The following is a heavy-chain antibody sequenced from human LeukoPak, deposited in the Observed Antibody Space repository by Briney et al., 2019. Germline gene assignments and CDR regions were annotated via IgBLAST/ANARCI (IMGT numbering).Heavy chain of an antibody. CDR1: GFTFSSYG. CDR3: AKGYGGYVDY. D-gene: IGHD1-26*01. CDR2: ISYDGSNK. J-gene: IGHJ4*02. V-gene: IGHV3-30*18. Sequence: GRSLRLSCAASGFTFSSYGMHWVRQAPGKGLEWVAVISYDGSNKYYADSVKGRFTISRDNSKNTLYLQMNSLRAEDTAVYYCAKGYGGYVDYWGQGTLVSVSS.